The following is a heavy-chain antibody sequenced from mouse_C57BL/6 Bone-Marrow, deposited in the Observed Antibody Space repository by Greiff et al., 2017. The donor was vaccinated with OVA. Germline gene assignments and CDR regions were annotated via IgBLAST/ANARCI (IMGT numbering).Heavy chain of an antibody. J-gene: IGHJ1*03. CDR1: GYTFTSYW. Sequence: QVQLKQPGAELVKPGASVKLSCKASGYTFTSYWMQWVKQRPGQGLEWIGEIDPSDSYTNYNQKFKGKATLTVDTSSSTAYMQLSSLTSEDSAVYYCARLGQWYFDVWGTGTTVTVSS. CDR3: ARLGQWYFDV. CDR2: IDPSDSYT. D-gene: IGHD3-3*01. V-gene: IGHV1-50*01.